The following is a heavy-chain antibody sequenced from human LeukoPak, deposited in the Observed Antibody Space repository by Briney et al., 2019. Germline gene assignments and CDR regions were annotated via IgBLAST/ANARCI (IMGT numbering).Heavy chain of an antibody. CDR1: GYTLTELS. CDR2: FDPEDCEK. CDR3: ATSLITHTYYYDSSGYDHNWYFDL. J-gene: IGHJ2*01. D-gene: IGHD3-22*01. Sequence: SVNVSRKVSGYTLTELSMLWVRPAPGGGLEWMGGFDPEDCEKIYAQKFQGRVTMTEDTSTDTAYMELSSLSSEDTAVYYCATSLITHTYYYDSSGYDHNWYFDLWGRGTLVTVSS. V-gene: IGHV1-24*01.